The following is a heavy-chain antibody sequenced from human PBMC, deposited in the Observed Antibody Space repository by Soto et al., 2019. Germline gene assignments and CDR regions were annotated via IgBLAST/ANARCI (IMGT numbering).Heavy chain of an antibody. CDR2: ISFDGSNK. Sequence: QMQLVESGGGAVQPGRSLRLSCAASGFTFSYYPMHWVRHAPGKGLEWVAVISFDGSNKYYADSVKGRFTISRDNSQNNLYRQMNSLRGEDTAVYYCARVSGDTVPILYIYPLAGRYPLSDVDVCGQGSTVT. CDR3: ARVSGDTVPILYIYPLAGRYPLSDVDV. D-gene: IGHD4-17*01. CDR1: GFTFSYYP. V-gene: IGHV3-30*04. J-gene: IGHJ6*02.